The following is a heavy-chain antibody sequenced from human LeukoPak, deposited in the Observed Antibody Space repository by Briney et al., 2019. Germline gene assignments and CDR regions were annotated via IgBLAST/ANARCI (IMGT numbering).Heavy chain of an antibody. D-gene: IGHD6-13*01. CDR1: GGTFSSYT. J-gene: IGHJ6*02. CDR3: ARDRGIAAAGYYGMDV. V-gene: IGHV1-69*04. CDR2: IIPILGIA. Sequence: GASVKVSCKASGGTFSSYTISWVRQAPGQGLEWMGRIIPILGIANYAQEFQGRVTITADKSTSTAYMELSSLRSEDTAVYYCARDRGIAAAGYYGMDVWGQGTTVTVSS.